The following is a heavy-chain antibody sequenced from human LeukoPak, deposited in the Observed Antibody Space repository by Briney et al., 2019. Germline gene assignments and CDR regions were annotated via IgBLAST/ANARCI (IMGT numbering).Heavy chain of an antibody. D-gene: IGHD6-19*01. Sequence: SVKVSCKASGGTFSSYAISWVRQAPGQGLEWVGRIIPILGIANYAQKFQGRVTITADKSTSTAYMELSSLRSEDTAVYYCARSSIAVAGSPGDYWGQGTLVTVSS. V-gene: IGHV1-69*04. CDR1: GGTFSSYA. CDR2: IIPILGIA. CDR3: ARSSIAVAGSPGDY. J-gene: IGHJ4*02.